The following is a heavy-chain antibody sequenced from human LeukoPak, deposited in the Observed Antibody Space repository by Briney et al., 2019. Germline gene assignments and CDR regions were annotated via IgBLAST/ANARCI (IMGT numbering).Heavy chain of an antibody. Sequence: GGSLRLSCAASGFTFSSYAMSWVRQAPGKGLEWVSAISGSGGSTYYADSVKGRFTFSRDNSKNTLYLQMNSLRAEDTAVYYCARHIVVVTASFDYWGQGTLVTVSS. CDR2: ISGSGGST. CDR1: GFTFSSYA. J-gene: IGHJ4*02. D-gene: IGHD2-21*02. V-gene: IGHV3-23*01. CDR3: ARHIVVVTASFDY.